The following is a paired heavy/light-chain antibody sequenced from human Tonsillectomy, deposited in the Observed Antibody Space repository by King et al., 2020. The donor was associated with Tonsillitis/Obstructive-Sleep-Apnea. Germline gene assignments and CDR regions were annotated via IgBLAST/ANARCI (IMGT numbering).Light chain of an antibody. J-gene: IGLJ2*01. Sequence: QLVLTQSPSASASLGASVKLTCTLSSGHSSDAIAWHQKHPEKGPRYLMKVNNDGSHRRGAGIPDRFSGSSSGAERYLTISSLQSEDEADYFCQTWGSGGWIFGGGTKLTVL. CDR3: QTWGSGGWI. CDR1: SGHSSDA. CDR2: VNNDGSH. V-gene: IGLV4-69*01.
Heavy chain of an antibody. CDR1: GGSISSRSFY. J-gene: IGHJ4*02. V-gene: IGHV4-39*01. Sequence: QLQLQESGPGPVTPSETLSLTCTVSGGSISSRSFYWAWIRQPPGKGLEWIGSISDGGTTFYNPSLKSRVTISVDTSKSQFSLKMKSVTAADTAIYYCAAKSRPPLVAGVHWGLGTRVTVSS. CDR3: AAKSRPPLVAGVH. CDR2: ISDGGTT. D-gene: IGHD3-16*01.